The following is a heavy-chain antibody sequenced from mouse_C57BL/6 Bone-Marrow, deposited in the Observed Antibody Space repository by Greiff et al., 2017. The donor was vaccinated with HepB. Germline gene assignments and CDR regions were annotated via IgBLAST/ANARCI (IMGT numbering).Heavy chain of an antibody. V-gene: IGHV5-6*01. D-gene: IGHD2-14*01. Sequence: EVHLVESGGDLVKPGGSLKLSCAASGFTFSTSGMSWVRQTPDKRLEWVATINTGGTYTYYANSVRGGFTISRDTAKNTLFLLMSRLKSEDLAIYYCARDRFDYYFDYWGQGTTLSVSS. CDR1: GFTFSTSG. J-gene: IGHJ2*01. CDR3: ARDRFDYYFDY. CDR2: INTGGTYT.